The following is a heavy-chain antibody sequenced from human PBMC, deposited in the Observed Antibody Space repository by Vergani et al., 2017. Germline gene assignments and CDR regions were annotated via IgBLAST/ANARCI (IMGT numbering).Heavy chain of an antibody. Sequence: EVQLVESGGGLVKPGGSLRLSCAASGFTFSSYSMNWVRQAPGKGLEWVSSISSSSSYIYYADSGKGRFTISRDNAKNSLYLQMNSLRAEDTAVYYCARVRRPRDRVMDHYFDYWGQGTLVTVSS. CDR2: ISSSSSYI. J-gene: IGHJ4*02. CDR1: GFTFSSYS. D-gene: IGHD1-14*01. V-gene: IGHV3-21*01. CDR3: ARVRRPRDRVMDHYFDY.